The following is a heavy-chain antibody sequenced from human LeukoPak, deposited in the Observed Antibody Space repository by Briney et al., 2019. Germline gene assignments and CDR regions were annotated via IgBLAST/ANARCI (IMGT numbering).Heavy chain of an antibody. Sequence: GGTLRLSCAASGFTFSSYSMNWVRQAPGKGLEWVSYISSSSSTIYYADSVKGRFTISRDNAKNSMYLQMNSLRAEDTAVYYCARTRGSYPTGAFDIWGQGTMVTVSS. CDR3: ARTRGSYPTGAFDI. CDR2: ISSSSSTI. CDR1: GFTFSSYS. V-gene: IGHV3-48*01. D-gene: IGHD3-16*02. J-gene: IGHJ3*02.